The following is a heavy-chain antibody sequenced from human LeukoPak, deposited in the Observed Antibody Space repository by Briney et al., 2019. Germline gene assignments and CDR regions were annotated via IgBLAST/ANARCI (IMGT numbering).Heavy chain of an antibody. J-gene: IGHJ4*02. Sequence: GASVKVFCKASGYTFTSYDINWVRQATGQGLEWMGWMNPNSGNTGYAQKFQGRVTMTRNTSISTAYMELSSLRSEDTAVYYCRIQITAAATSGLDYWGQGTLVTVSS. CDR1: GYTFTSYD. V-gene: IGHV1-8*01. CDR2: MNPNSGNT. D-gene: IGHD6-13*01. CDR3: RIQITAAATSGLDY.